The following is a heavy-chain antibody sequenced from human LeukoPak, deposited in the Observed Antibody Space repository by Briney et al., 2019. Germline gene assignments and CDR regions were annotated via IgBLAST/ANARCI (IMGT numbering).Heavy chain of an antibody. J-gene: IGHJ5*02. D-gene: IGHD3-16*02. V-gene: IGHV1-18*01. CDR2: ISAYNGNT. CDR1: GYTFTSYG. CDR3: AGLRLGELSLGFDP. Sequence: ASVKVSCKASGYTFTSYGISWVRQAPGQGLEWMGWISAYNGNTNYALKFQDRVTMTTDTSTTTAYMELRSLRSDDTAVYYCAGLRLGELSLGFDPWGQGTLVTVSS.